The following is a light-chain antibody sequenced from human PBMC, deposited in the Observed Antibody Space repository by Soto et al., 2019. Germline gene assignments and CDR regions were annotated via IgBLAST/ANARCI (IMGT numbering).Light chain of an antibody. V-gene: IGKV1-27*01. J-gene: IGKJ1*01. CDR1: QSISSY. CDR2: AAS. CDR3: QKYDSAPWA. Sequence: DIQMTQSPSSLSASVGDRVTITCRASQSISSYLNWYQQKPGKVPTVLIYAASTLQSGVPSRFSGSGSGTDFTLTITSLQRDDVATYYCQKYDSAPWAFGQGTKVEIK.